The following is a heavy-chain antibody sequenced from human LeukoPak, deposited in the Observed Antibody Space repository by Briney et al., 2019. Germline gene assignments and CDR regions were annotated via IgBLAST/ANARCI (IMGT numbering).Heavy chain of an antibody. CDR3: ARDQEGFDY. V-gene: IGHV1-2*06. CDR1: GYTFTGYY. Sequence: GASVKVSCKASGYTFTGYYMHWVRQAPGQGLEWMGRINPNSGGTNYAQKFQGRVTMTRDTSTSTVHMELSGLRSEDTAAYYCARDQEGFDYWGQGTLVTVSS. CDR2: INPNSGGT. J-gene: IGHJ4*02.